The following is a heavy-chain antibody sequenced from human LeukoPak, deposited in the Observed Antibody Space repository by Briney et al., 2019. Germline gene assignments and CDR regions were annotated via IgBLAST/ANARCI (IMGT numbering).Heavy chain of an antibody. CDR1: GGSINNYY. Sequence: SETLSLTCTVSGGSINNYYWSWIRQSPGRGLQWIAYIFYSGITNYNPSLKSRATISVDTSKNQFSLTLTSVTAADTALYYCARGPTRYYFDYWGQGTLVTVSS. D-gene: IGHD1-1*01. CDR2: IFYSGIT. V-gene: IGHV4-59*01. CDR3: ARGPTRYYFDY. J-gene: IGHJ4*02.